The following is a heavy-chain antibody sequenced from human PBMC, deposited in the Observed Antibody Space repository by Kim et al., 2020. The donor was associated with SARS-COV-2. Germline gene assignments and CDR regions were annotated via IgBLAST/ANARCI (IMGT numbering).Heavy chain of an antibody. CDR3: ARDPGDCELDY. V-gene: IGHV1-18*01. Sequence: TNYAQKLPGRVTMTTDTSTSAAYMEMRSLRSGDTPVYYCARDPGDCELDYWGQGTLVTVSS. CDR2: T. J-gene: IGHJ4*02. D-gene: IGHD2-21*01.